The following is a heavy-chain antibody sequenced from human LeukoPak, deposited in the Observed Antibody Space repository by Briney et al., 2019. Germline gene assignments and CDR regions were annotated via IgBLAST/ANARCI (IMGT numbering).Heavy chain of an antibody. J-gene: IGHJ3*02. Sequence: PSETLSLTCAVSGGSFSGYYWSWIRQPPGKGLEWIGEINHSGSTNYNPSLKSRVTISVDTSKNQFSLKLSSVTAADTAVYYCASPIAAAGTSNGAFDIWGQGTMVTVSS. CDR2: INHSGST. V-gene: IGHV4-34*01. D-gene: IGHD6-13*01. CDR1: GGSFSGYY. CDR3: ASPIAAAGTSNGAFDI.